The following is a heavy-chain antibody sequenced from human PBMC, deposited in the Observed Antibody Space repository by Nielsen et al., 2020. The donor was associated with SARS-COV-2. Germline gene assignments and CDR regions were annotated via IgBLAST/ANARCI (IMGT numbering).Heavy chain of an antibody. V-gene: IGHV3-11*04. CDR1: GFPFSDFY. D-gene: IGHD3-22*01. CDR3: ARVNHSSISA. Sequence: GGSLRLSCAASGFPFSDFYMSWIRQAPGKGLEWLSYIGQGGTPIYYADSVKGRFTISRENAKNSLYLQMDSLRAEYTAIYYCARVNHSSISAWGQGTVVTVSS. CDR2: IGQGGTPI. J-gene: IGHJ5*02.